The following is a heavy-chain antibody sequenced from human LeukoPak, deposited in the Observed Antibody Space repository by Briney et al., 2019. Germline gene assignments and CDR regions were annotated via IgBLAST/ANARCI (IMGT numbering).Heavy chain of an antibody. CDR1: GGSISSYY. D-gene: IGHD2-15*01. J-gene: IGHJ4*02. CDR3: ARFSCSGGSCYFDY. CDR2: IYYSGST. Sequence: SETLSLTCTVSGGSISSYYWSWTRQPPGKGLEWIGYIYYSGSTNYNPSLKSRVTISVDTSKNQFSLKLSSVTAADTAVYYCARFSCSGGSCYFDYWGQGTLVTVSS. V-gene: IGHV4-59*01.